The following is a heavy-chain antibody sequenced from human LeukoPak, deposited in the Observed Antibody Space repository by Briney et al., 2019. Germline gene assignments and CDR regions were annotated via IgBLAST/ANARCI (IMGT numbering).Heavy chain of an antibody. V-gene: IGHV3-23*01. CDR1: GFTFSSYA. CDR3: ASLYGDSDIDY. J-gene: IGHJ4*02. Sequence: GGSLRLSCAASGFTFSSYAMSWVRQAPGEGLEWVSAISGSGGSTYYADSVKGRFTTARDNSKNTLYLQMNIMRAEAAAVYYCASLYGDSDIDYWGQGTLVTVSS. CDR2: ISGSGGST. D-gene: IGHD4-17*01.